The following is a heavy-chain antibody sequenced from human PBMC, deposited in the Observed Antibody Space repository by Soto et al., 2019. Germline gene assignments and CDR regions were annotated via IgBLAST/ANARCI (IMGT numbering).Heavy chain of an antibody. CDR2: ISYDGSNK. D-gene: IGHD3-22*01. CDR3: AKDWHGYYYDSSGYYYVVYYYYGMDV. Sequence: GGSLRLSCAASGFTFSSYGMHWVRQAPGKGLEWVAVISYDGSNKYYADSVKGRFTISRDNSKNTLYLQMNSLRAEDTAVYYCAKDWHGYYYDSSGYYYVVYYYYGMDVWGQGTTVTVSS. CDR1: GFTFSSYG. J-gene: IGHJ6*02. V-gene: IGHV3-30*18.